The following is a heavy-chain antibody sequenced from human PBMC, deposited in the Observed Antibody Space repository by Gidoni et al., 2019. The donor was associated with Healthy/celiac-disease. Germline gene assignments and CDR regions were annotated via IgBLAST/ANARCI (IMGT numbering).Heavy chain of an antibody. CDR3: ARDRELRYFDWLLSGPPGWDYYYYGMDV. V-gene: IGHV1-46*01. J-gene: IGHJ6*02. D-gene: IGHD3-9*01. CDR1: GYTFTSYY. Sequence: QVQLVQSGAEVKKPGASVKVSCKASGYTFTSYYMHWVRQAPGQGLEWMGIINPSGGSTSYAKKFQGRVTMTRDTSTSTVYMELSSLRSEDTAVYYCARDRELRYFDWLLSGPPGWDYYYYGMDVWGQGTTVTVSS. CDR2: INPSGGST.